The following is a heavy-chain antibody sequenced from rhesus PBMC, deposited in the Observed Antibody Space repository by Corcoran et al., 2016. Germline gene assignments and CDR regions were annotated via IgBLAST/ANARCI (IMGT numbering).Heavy chain of an antibody. CDR3: ARDSNLSGLDF. D-gene: IGHD4-23*01. Sequence: QLQESGPGPVKPSETLSLTCAVSGGSISSNFWGWIRQPPGKGLEWIRRISGSDGTTAYSPSLKSRVTISIDTSKTQFSLKVNSVAAADTAVYYCARDSNLSGLDFWGQGVAVTVSS. CDR2: ISGSDGTT. J-gene: IGHJ6*01. V-gene: IGHV4-160*01. CDR1: GGSISSNF.